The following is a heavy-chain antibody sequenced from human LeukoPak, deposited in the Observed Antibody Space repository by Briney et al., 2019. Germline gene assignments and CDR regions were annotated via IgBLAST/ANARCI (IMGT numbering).Heavy chain of an antibody. V-gene: IGHV3-21*01. D-gene: IGHD3-22*01. Sequence: GGSLRLSCAASGFTFSSYSMNWVRQAPGKGLEWVSSISSSSSYIYYADSVKGRFTISRDNAKNSLYLQMNSLRAEDTAVYYCARVRDYYDSSGYYYAFDYWGQGTLVTVSS. J-gene: IGHJ4*02. CDR2: ISSSSSYI. CDR3: ARVRDYYDSSGYYYAFDY. CDR1: GFTFSSYS.